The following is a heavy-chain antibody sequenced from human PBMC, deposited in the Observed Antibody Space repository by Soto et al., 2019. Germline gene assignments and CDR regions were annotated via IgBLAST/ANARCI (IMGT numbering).Heavy chain of an antibody. Sequence: EVQLLESGGGLVQPGGSLRLSCAASGFTFNNYAMSWVRQAPGKGLEWVSGIRGSGDRTHNADSVRGRFTISRDNSKNTLYLQMNSLRAEDTAIYYCAREGDYSNSWWDFDYWGQGTLVTVSS. CDR2: IRGSGDRT. V-gene: IGHV3-23*01. CDR1: GFTFNNYA. CDR3: AREGDYSNSWWDFDY. J-gene: IGHJ4*02. D-gene: IGHD4-4*01.